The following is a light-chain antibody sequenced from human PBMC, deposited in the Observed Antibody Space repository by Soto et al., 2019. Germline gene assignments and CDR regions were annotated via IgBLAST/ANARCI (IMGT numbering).Light chain of an antibody. CDR3: QQSYSTPNT. CDR2: AAS. Sequence: DIQMTQSPSSLSASVGDRVTITCRASQSISSYLNWYQQKPGKAPKLLIYAASSLQSGVPSRFSGSGSGTDFTLTIRSLQPEDFATYYGQQSYSTPNTFGPGTKVDIK. V-gene: IGKV1-39*01. CDR1: QSISSY. J-gene: IGKJ3*01.